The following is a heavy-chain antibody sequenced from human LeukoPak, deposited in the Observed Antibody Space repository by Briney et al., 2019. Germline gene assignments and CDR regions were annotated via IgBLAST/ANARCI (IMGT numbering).Heavy chain of an antibody. V-gene: IGHV1-69*13. CDR3: ARSLDTVVTAFDY. CDR1: GGTFSSYA. D-gene: IGHD4-23*01. Sequence: ASVKVSCKASGGTFSSYAISWVRQAPGQGLEWMGGIIPIFGTANYAQNFQGRVTITADESTSTPYMELSSLRSEDTAVYYCARSLDTVVTAFDYWGQGTLVTVSS. CDR2: IIPIFGTA. J-gene: IGHJ4*02.